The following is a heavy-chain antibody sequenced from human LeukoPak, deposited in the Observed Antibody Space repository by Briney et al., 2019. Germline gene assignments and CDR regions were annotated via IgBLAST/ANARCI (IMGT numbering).Heavy chain of an antibody. Sequence: SETLSLTCAVSGGSVSHSNWWTWVRQSPGKGLEWIGEVHPSEGTNYNPSLKSRVTISVDTSKNQFSLKLSSVTAADTALYYCARDSFWSGSYYFDYWGQGTLVTVSS. CDR1: GGSVSHSNW. CDR3: ARDSFWSGSYYFDY. CDR2: VHPSEGT. V-gene: IGHV4-4*02. J-gene: IGHJ4*02. D-gene: IGHD3-3*01.